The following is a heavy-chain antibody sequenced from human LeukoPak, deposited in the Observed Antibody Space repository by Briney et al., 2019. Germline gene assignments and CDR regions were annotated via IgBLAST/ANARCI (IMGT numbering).Heavy chain of an antibody. CDR3: ARGSGSYLYYYYYMDV. J-gene: IGHJ6*03. D-gene: IGHD1-26*01. Sequence: SVTLSLTCTVSGGSISSYYWSWIRQPPGKGLEWIGYIYYSGSTNYNPSLKSRVTISVDTSKNQFSLKLSSVTAADTAVYYCARGSGSYLYYYYYMDVWGKGTTVTVSS. CDR2: IYYSGST. CDR1: GGSISSYY. V-gene: IGHV4-59*01.